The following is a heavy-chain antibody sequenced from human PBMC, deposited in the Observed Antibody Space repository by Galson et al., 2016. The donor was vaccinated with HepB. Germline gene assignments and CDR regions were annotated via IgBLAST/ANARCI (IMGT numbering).Heavy chain of an antibody. Sequence: SLRLSCAASEFTFSKYAMSWVRQAPGKGLEWVSTISGSGGTTDYADSVKGQFTISRDNSKNTLYLQMNSLRAEDTAVYYCARGYPLFDYWGQGTLVTVSS. CDR3: ARGYPLFDY. CDR1: EFTFSKYA. V-gene: IGHV3-23*01. CDR2: ISGSGGTT. J-gene: IGHJ4*02. D-gene: IGHD2-2*01.